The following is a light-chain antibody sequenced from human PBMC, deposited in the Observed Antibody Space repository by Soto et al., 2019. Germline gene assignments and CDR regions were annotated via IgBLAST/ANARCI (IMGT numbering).Light chain of an antibody. J-gene: IGLJ2*01. CDR1: SSDVGGYNY. CDR3: SSYTSSSILVV. CDR2: DVS. Sequence: QSALTQPASVSGSPGQSITISCTGTSSDVGGYNYVSWYQQHPGKAPKLMIYDVSHRPSGVSNRFSGSKSGNTASLTISGLQAEDAADYYCSSYTSSSILVVFGGWTQLTVL. V-gene: IGLV2-14*01.